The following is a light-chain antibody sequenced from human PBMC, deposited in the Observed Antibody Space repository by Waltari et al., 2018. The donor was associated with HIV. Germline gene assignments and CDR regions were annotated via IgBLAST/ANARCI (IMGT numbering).Light chain of an antibody. J-gene: IGLJ1*01. Sequence: SYELTQPPSVSVSPGQAATITCSGDKLDDKYVCWYQQKSGRSPVFVLYQDDKRLSGIPYLFSGSNSGNTATLTISGTQTMDEADYDCQAWDSGTGVFGTGTTVTVL. V-gene: IGLV3-1*01. CDR2: QDD. CDR1: KLDDKY. CDR3: QAWDSGTGV.